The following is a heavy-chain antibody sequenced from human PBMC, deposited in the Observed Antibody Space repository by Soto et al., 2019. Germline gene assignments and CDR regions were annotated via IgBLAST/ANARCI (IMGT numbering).Heavy chain of an antibody. J-gene: IGHJ4*02. CDR2: INKDGSYK. CDR3: ARGGLEPFDY. V-gene: IGHV3-74*03. D-gene: IGHD1-1*01. Sequence: RWSLRLSCATSGFTCSDDRMNWFRQVPGKGLVWVSRINKDGSYKKYADFVEGQFTISRDDAKSELYLHMDRLRAEDTAVYYCARGGLEPFDYLGQGALVTVSS. CDR1: GFTCSDDR.